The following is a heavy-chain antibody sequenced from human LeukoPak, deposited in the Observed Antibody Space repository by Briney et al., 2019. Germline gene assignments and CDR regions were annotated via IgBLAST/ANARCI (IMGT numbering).Heavy chain of an antibody. CDR3: ARVTREGIAAEPYFDY. Sequence: GASVKVSCKAFGYTFTSNYMHWVRQAPGQGPEWMGVISPSGRLTTYAQKFQGRVTLTRDMSTTTHYLELSSLRSEDTAVYYCARVTREGIAAEPYFDYWGQGTLVTVSS. CDR2: ISPSGRLT. J-gene: IGHJ4*02. V-gene: IGHV1-46*01. CDR1: GYTFTSNY. D-gene: IGHD6-13*01.